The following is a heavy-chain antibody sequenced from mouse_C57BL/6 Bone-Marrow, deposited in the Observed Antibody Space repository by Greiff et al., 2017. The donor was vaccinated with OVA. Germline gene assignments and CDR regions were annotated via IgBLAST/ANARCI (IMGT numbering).Heavy chain of an antibody. J-gene: IGHJ4*01. V-gene: IGHV5-6*03. CDR3: ARRI. CDR2: ISSGGSYT. CDR1: GFTFSSYG. Sequence: EVKLVESGGGLVKPGGSLKLSCAASGFTFSSYGMSWVRQTPDKRLEWVATISSGGSYTYYPDSVKGRFTSSRDNAKNTRYLQRSSRKSEDTAMYYCARRIWGQGTSVTVSS.